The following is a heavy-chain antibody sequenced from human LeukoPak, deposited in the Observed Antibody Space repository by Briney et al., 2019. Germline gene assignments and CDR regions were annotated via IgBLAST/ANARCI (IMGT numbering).Heavy chain of an antibody. CDR1: GFTFSSHG. Sequence: GGSLRLSCAASGFTFSSHGTHWVRQAPGKGLEWVAVIWYDGSNKYYADSVKGRFTISRDNSKNTLYLQMNSLRAEDTAVYYCARDDCSSTSCYVSYYYGMDVWGKGTTVTVSS. V-gene: IGHV3-33*01. CDR2: IWYDGSNK. CDR3: ARDDCSSTSCYVSYYYGMDV. J-gene: IGHJ6*04. D-gene: IGHD2-2*01.